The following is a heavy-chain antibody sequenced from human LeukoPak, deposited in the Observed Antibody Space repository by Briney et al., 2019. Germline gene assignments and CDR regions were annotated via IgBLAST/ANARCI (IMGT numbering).Heavy chain of an antibody. D-gene: IGHD1-26*01. Sequence: GGSLRLSCAASGFTFSTYSMNWVRQTPGKGLEWVSYISSSGSTIYYADSVKGRFTISRDNAKNSLYLQMNSLRAEDTAVYYCARDAPTIDSGSYYPFDIWGQGTMVTVSS. J-gene: IGHJ3*02. CDR1: GFTFSTYS. V-gene: IGHV3-48*04. CDR2: ISSSGSTI. CDR3: ARDAPTIDSGSYYPFDI.